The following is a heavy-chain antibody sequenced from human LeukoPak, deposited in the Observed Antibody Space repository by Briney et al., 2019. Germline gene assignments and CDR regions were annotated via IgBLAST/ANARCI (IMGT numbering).Heavy chain of an antibody. V-gene: IGHV3-30*14. CDR2: ISYDGSNK. CDR3: AREEINYYDSSGYPDAFDI. Sequence: GRSLRLSCAASGFTFSSYAMHWVRQAPGKGLEWVAVISYDGSNKYYADSVKGRFTISRDNSKNTLYLQMNSLRAEDTAVYYCAREEINYYDSSGYPDAFDIWGQGTMVTVSS. J-gene: IGHJ3*02. CDR1: GFTFSSYA. D-gene: IGHD3-22*01.